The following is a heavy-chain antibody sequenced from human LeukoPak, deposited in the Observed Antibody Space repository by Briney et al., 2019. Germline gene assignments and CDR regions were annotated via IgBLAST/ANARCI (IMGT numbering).Heavy chain of an antibody. D-gene: IGHD5-24*01. V-gene: IGHV4-61*01. CDR2: IYYSGST. CDR1: GGSISSSSYY. CDR3: ARVIMATHSGPFDF. Sequence: SETLSLTCTVSGGSISSSSYYWSWIRQPPGKGLEWIGYIYYSGSTNYNPSLKSRVTISVDTSKNQFSLKLSSVTAADTAVYYCARVIMATHSGPFDFWGQGTLVTVSS. J-gene: IGHJ4*02.